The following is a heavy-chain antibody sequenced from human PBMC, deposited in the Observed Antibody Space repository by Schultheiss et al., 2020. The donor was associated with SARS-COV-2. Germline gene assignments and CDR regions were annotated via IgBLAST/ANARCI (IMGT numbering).Heavy chain of an antibody. CDR3: ARGSYDFWSSYYYYYMDV. D-gene: IGHD3-3*01. J-gene: IGHJ6*03. CDR1: GGSISSYY. CDR2: IYYSGST. V-gene: IGHV4-59*01. Sequence: SETLSLTCTVSGGSISSYYWSWIRQPPGKGLEWIGYIYYSGSTNYNPSLKSRVTISVDTSKNQFSLKLSSVTAADTAVYYCARGSYDFWSSYYYYYMDVWGKGTTGTVSS.